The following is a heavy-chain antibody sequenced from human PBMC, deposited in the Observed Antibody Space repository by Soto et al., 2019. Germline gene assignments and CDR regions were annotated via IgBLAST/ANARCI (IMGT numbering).Heavy chain of an antibody. J-gene: IGHJ6*02. CDR1: GYTFTGYY. D-gene: IGHD6-13*01. V-gene: IGHV1-2*04. CDR3: ARDRKQQLVTIYYYYGMDV. CDR2: INPNSGGT. Sequence: ASVKVSCKASGYTFTGYYMHWVRQAPGQGLEWMGWINPNSGGTNYAQKFQGWVTMTRDTSISTAYMELSRLRSDDTAVYYCARDRKQQLVTIYYYYGMDVWGQGTTVTVSS.